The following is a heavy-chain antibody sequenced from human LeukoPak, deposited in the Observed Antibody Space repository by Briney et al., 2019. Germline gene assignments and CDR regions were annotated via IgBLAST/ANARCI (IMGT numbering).Heavy chain of an antibody. V-gene: IGHV1-2*02. D-gene: IGHD5-12*01. CDR3: ARDRAVDIVAIPVY. CDR1: GYTFTGYY. CDR2: INPNSGGT. J-gene: IGHJ4*02. Sequence: ASVKVSCKASGYTFTGYYMHWVRQAPGQGLEWMGWINPNSGGTNYAQKFQGRVTMTRDTSISTAYMELSRLRSDDTAVYYCARDRAVDIVAIPVYWGQGTLVTVSS.